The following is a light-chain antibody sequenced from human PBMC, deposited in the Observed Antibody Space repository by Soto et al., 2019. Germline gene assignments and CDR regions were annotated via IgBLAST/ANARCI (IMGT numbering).Light chain of an antibody. Sequence: EIVLTQSPGTLSVSPGERATLSCRASQSVSSNLTWYQHKPGQAPRLLIYDASNRATGIPARFSGSGYGTDFTLTISSLEPEDFAVYYCQQRSNWPTFGQGTRLEIK. CDR1: QSVSSN. CDR2: DAS. V-gene: IGKV3-11*01. CDR3: QQRSNWPT. J-gene: IGKJ5*01.